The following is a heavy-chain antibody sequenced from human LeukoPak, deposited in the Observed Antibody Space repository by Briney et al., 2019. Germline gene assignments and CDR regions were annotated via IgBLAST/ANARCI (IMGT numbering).Heavy chain of an antibody. CDR2: IYYSGST. J-gene: IGHJ4*02. D-gene: IGHD6-13*01. V-gene: IGHV4-59*01. CDR1: GGSISSYY. Sequence: SETLSLTCTVSGGSISSYYWSWIRQPPGKGLEWIGYIYYSGSTNYNPSLKSRVTISVDTSKNQFSLKLSSVTAADTAVYYCARAHVGYSSSWYYFDYWGQGTLVTVSS. CDR3: ARAHVGYSSSWYYFDY.